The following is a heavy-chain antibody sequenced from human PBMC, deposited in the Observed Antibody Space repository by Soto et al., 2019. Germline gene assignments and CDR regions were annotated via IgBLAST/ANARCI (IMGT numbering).Heavy chain of an antibody. CDR3: ARDRVVMRDSGDNYYYGMDV. CDR2: MYYSGST. D-gene: IGHD3-22*01. J-gene: IGHJ6*02. V-gene: IGHV4-61*08. Sequence: SETLSLTCTVSGGSISSGGYYWSWIRQHPGKGLEWIGCMYYSGSTNYNPSLKSRVTISVDTSKNQFSLKLSSVTAADTAVYYCARDRVVMRDSGDNYYYGMDVWGQGTTVTVSS. CDR1: GGSISSGGYY.